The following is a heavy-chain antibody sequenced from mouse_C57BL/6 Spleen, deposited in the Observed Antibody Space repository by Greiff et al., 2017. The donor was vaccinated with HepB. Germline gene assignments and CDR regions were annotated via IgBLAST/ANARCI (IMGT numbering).Heavy chain of an antibody. D-gene: IGHD1-1*01. CDR2: IYPGDGDT. Sequence: QVQLQQSGPELVKPGASVKISCKASGYAFSSSWMNWVKQRPVKGLEWIGRIYPGDGDTNYNGKFKGKATLTADKSSSTAYMQLSSLTSEDSAVYFCARAYYYGSSYHYAMDYWGQGTSVTVSS. V-gene: IGHV1-82*01. CDR3: ARAYYYGSSYHYAMDY. J-gene: IGHJ4*01. CDR1: GYAFSSSW.